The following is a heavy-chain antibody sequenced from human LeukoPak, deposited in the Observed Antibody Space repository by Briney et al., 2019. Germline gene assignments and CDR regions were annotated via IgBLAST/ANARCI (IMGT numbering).Heavy chain of an antibody. D-gene: IGHD3-3*01. CDR1: GFTFSRHS. CDR2: ISISSNYI. V-gene: IGHV3-21*01. CDR3: ARGSRFGVVERDAFDI. Sequence: GGSLRLSCAASGFTFSRHSMNWVRQAPGKGLEWVSSISISSNYIYYTDSLKGRFTISRDNAKNSLYLQMNSLRAEDTAVYYCARGSRFGVVERDAFDIWGQGTMVTVSS. J-gene: IGHJ3*02.